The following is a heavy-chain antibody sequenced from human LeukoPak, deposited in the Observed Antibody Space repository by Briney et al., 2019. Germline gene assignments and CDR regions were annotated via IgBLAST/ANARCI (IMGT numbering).Heavy chain of an antibody. CDR1: GFTVSNNY. CDR2: IYNDGGT. D-gene: IGHD3-10*01. Sequence: PGGSLRLSCAASGFTVSNNYLSWVRQAPGKGVEWVSIIYNDGGTYYADSVKGRFTISRDNSKNTLYLQMNSLRADDTAVYYCAREQPPGVYFDYWGQGTLVTVSS. J-gene: IGHJ4*02. V-gene: IGHV3-53*01. CDR3: AREQPPGVYFDY.